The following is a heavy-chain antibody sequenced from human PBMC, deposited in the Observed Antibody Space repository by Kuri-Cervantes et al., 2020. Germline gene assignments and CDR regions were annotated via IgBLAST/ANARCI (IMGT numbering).Heavy chain of an antibody. Sequence: GSLRLSCTVSGGSISSYYWSWVRQPPGKGLEWIGEINHSGSTNSNPSLKSRVTISLDTSKNQFSLKLSSVTAADTALYFCARGRRGSSWRYFDYWGQGTLVTVSS. J-gene: IGHJ4*02. CDR3: ARGRRGSSWRYFDY. CDR2: INHSGST. V-gene: IGHV4-34*01. CDR1: GGSISSYY. D-gene: IGHD6-13*01.